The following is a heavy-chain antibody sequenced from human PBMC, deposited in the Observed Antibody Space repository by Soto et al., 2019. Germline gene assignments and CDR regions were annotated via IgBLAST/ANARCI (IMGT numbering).Heavy chain of an antibody. CDR3: AKAPQTYYYDSSGYHPPDY. Sequence: GGSLRLSCAASGFTFSSYAMSWVRQAPGKGLEWVSAFSCSGGSTYYADSVKGRFTISRDNSKNTLYLQMNSLRAEDTAVYYCAKAPQTYYYDSSGYHPPDYWGQGTLVTVSS. CDR1: GFTFSSYA. V-gene: IGHV3-23*01. D-gene: IGHD3-22*01. J-gene: IGHJ4*02. CDR2: FSCSGGST.